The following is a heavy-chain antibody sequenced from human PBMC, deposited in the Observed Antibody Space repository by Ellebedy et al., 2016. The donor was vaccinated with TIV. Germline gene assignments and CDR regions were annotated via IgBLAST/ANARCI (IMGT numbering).Heavy chain of an antibody. CDR1: GFTFSSHW. V-gene: IGHV3-7*01. J-gene: IGHJ4*02. CDR2: IKLDGSDK. D-gene: IGHD2-2*01. Sequence: GESLKISXAASGFTFSSHWMSWVRQAPGKGLEWVANIKLDGSDKYYVDSVKGRFTISRDNAKNSLYLQMNSLRAEDTAVYYCARDFQLLYWGQGTLVTVSS. CDR3: ARDFQLLY.